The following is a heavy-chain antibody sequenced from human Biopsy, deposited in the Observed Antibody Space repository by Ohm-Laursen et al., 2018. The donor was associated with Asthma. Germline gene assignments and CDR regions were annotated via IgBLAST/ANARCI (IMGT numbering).Heavy chain of an antibody. CDR1: GFTFSDYD. D-gene: IGHD1-20*01. CDR3: ARDLRSDNWNPWGMDV. CDR2: ISYDGTSK. Sequence: SLRLSCAAFGFTFSDYDMHWVRQAPGKGLEWVAVISYDGTSKDYADSEKGRFTFSRDNSQNTLSLEMNSLRVEYTAVYYCARDLRSDNWNPWGMDVWGLGTTVTVAS. J-gene: IGHJ6*02. V-gene: IGHV3-30-3*01.